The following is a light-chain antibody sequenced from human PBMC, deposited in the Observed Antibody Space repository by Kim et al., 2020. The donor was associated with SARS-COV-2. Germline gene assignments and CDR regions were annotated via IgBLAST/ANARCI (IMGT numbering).Light chain of an antibody. V-gene: IGLV3-1*01. CDR1: KLGDKY. J-gene: IGLJ1*01. Sequence: SGSPGQTASITCSGDKLGDKYACWYQQKPGHPPVLVMYQDSKRPSGIPERFSGSNSGNTATLTISGTQAMDEADYYCQAWDSSTGVFGTGTKVTVL. CDR2: QDS. CDR3: QAWDSSTGV.